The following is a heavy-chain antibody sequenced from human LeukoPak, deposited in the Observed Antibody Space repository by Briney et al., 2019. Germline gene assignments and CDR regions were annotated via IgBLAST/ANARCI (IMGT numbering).Heavy chain of an antibody. D-gene: IGHD1-26*01. J-gene: IGHJ4*02. V-gene: IGHV1-18*01. CDR2: ISIYSGNT. CDR3: ARDNWRVGNDY. Sequence: ASVKVSCKASGYTFTSHGLSWARQAPGQGLEWMGWISIYSGNTNYAQKFQDRISMTTDTSTSTAYMELRSLRSDDTAVYYCARDNWRVGNDYWGQGTLVTVSS. CDR1: GYTFTSHG.